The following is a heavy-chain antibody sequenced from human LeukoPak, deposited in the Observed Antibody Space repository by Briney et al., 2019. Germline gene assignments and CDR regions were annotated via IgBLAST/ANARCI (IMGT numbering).Heavy chain of an antibody. D-gene: IGHD1-14*01. V-gene: IGHV5-51*01. CDR1: GYSFTSYW. J-gene: IGHJ4*02. Sequence: GESLKISCKGSGYSFTSYWIGWVRQMPGKGLEWMGIIYPGDSDTRYSPSFQSRVTISADKSIGTAFLQWSSLRASDTAMYYCARLTGYAFDYWGQGTLVTVSS. CDR3: ARLTGYAFDY. CDR2: IYPGDSDT.